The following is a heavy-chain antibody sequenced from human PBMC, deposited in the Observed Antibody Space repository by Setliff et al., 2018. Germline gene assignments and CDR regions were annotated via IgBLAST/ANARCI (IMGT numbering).Heavy chain of an antibody. Sequence: PGGSLRLSCTASGFTVSSFSMHWVRQAPGKGLEWVGFIRYDGSYEYYADSVQGRFTISRDNAKNSLSLQMNNLRTEDTAVYYCFGAGTCSYWGQGTLVTVSS. CDR3: FGAGTCSY. CDR1: GFTVSSFS. V-gene: IGHV3-30*02. D-gene: IGHD3-10*01. CDR2: IRYDGSYE. J-gene: IGHJ4*02.